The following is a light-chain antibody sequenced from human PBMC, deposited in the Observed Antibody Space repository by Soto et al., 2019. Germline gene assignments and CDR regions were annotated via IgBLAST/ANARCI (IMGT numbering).Light chain of an antibody. CDR2: GAS. Sequence: EVVLTQSPGTLSLSPGDRATLSCRASQSVSRNYLAWYQQKPGQTPRLLIFGASNRAAGIPARFSASGSGTDFTLTISGLEPDDFAVYYCQQYDFLPLTFGGGTRL. CDR3: QQYDFLPLT. CDR1: QSVSRNY. V-gene: IGKV3-20*01. J-gene: IGKJ4*01.